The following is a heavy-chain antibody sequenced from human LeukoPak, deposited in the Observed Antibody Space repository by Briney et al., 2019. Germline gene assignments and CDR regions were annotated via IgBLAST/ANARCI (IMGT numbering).Heavy chain of an antibody. Sequence: GGSLRLSCAASGFTFSSYAMSWVRQAPGKGLEWVSAISGSGGSTYYADSVKGRFTISRDNSKNTLYLQMNSLRAEDTAVYYCAKRSCSGGSGYALDYWGQGTLVTVSS. V-gene: IGHV3-23*01. CDR1: GFTFSSYA. J-gene: IGHJ4*02. CDR3: AKRSCSGGSGYALDY. D-gene: IGHD2-15*01. CDR2: ISGSGGST.